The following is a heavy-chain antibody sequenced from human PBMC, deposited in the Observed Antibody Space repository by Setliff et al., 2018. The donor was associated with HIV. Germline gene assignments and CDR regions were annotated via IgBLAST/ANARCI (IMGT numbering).Heavy chain of an antibody. V-gene: IGHV4-39*01. CDR2: ISYTGNT. CDR3: AKTIGRYFDIFDN. CDR1: GGSINRSNYY. D-gene: IGHD3-9*01. J-gene: IGHJ4*02. Sequence: KPSETLSLTCTVPGGSINRSNYYWGWIRQPPGKGLEWIGTISYTGNTYYNPSLKSRVTTSVDTPKNQFSLKLNSVTAADTAVYYCAKTIGRYFDIFDNWGQGTLVTVSS.